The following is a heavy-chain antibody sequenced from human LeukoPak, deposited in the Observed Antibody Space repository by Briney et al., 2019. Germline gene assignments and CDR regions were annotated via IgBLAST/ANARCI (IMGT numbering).Heavy chain of an antibody. J-gene: IGHJ4*02. D-gene: IGHD5-24*01. CDR2: ISYDGSNK. CDR1: GFTFSSYA. Sequence: PGGSLRLSCAASGFTFSSYAMHWVRQAPGKGLEWVAVISYDGSNKYYADSVKGRFTISRDNSKNTLYLQMNSLRAEDTAVYYCARDLEMATITVGVDYWGQGTLVTVSS. V-gene: IGHV3-30-3*01. CDR3: ARDLEMATITVGVDY.